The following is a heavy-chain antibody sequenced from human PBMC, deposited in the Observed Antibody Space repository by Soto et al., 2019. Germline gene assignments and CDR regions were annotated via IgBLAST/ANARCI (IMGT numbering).Heavy chain of an antibody. V-gene: IGHV4-39*02. CDR1: GDSLSSSYY. CDR2: IYYSGST. CDR3: ATQEVGGSYVYTFDP. D-gene: IGHD1-26*01. J-gene: IGHJ5*02. Sequence: SETLSLTCDVSGDSLSSSYYWGWIRQPPGKGLEWIGSIYYSGSTYYNPSLKSRVTISVDTSKNHFSLKLSSVTAADTAVYYCATQEVGGSYVYTFDPWGQGTLVTVSS.